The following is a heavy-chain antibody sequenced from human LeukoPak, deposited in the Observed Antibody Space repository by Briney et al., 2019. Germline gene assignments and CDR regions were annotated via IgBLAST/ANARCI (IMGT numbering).Heavy chain of an antibody. CDR1: GGSISSSSYY. V-gene: IGHV4-39*01. D-gene: IGHD2-8*01. CDR2: IYYSGST. CDR3: ASILMVYFNWFDP. Sequence: PSETLSLTCTVSGGSISSSSYYWGWISQPPGKGLEWIGSIYYSGSTYYNPSLKSRVTISVDTSKNQFSLKLSSVTAADTAVYYCASILMVYFNWFDPWGQGTLVTVSS. J-gene: IGHJ5*02.